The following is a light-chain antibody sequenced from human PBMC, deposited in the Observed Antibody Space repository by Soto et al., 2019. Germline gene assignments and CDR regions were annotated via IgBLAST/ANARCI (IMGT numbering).Light chain of an antibody. J-gene: IGKJ2*01. CDR3: QQRSNWPRYS. CDR1: QSVSSY. CDR2: DAS. V-gene: IGKV3-11*01. Sequence: EIVLTQSPATLSLSPGESATLSCRASQSVSSYLAWYQQKPGQAPRLLIYDASNRATGIPARFSGSGSWTDFSLTISSLEPEDFAVYYWQQRSNWPRYSFGQGNKLEIK.